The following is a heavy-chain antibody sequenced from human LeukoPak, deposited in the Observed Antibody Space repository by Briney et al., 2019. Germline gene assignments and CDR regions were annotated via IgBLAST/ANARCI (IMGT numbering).Heavy chain of an antibody. CDR1: GGTFSSYA. D-gene: IGHD3-10*01. J-gene: IGHJ4*02. Sequence: ASVKVSCKASGGTFSSYAISWVRQAPGQGLEWMGGIIPIFGTANYAQKFQGRVTITADESTSTAYMELSSLRSEDTAVYYCARRIMVRGGVFDYWGQGTLVTVSS. V-gene: IGHV1-69*13. CDR3: ARRIMVRGGVFDY. CDR2: IIPIFGTA.